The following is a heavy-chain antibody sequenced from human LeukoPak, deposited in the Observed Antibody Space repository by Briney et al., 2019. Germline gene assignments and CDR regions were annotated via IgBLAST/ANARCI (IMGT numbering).Heavy chain of an antibody. J-gene: IGHJ5*02. D-gene: IGHD2-2*01. CDR1: GDTFTTDY. Sequence: GASVKVSCKASGDTFTTDYIHWVRQGPGQGPEWMGVSNPSGGSTTNAQKFQGRVTMTRDTSTSTAYMELRSLRSDDTAVYYCAREAQFNEYQLLYTGGWFDPWGQGTLVTVSS. V-gene: IGHV1-46*01. CDR2: SNPSGGST. CDR3: AREAQFNEYQLLYTGGWFDP.